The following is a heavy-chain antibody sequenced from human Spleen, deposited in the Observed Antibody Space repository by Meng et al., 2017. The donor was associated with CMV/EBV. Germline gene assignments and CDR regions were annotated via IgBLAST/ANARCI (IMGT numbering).Heavy chain of an antibody. V-gene: IGHV3-64*02. CDR1: GFTFSSYA. Sequence: GESLKISCAASGFTFSSYAMHWVRQAPGKGLEYVSAISSNGGSTYYADSVKGRFTISRDNSKNTLYLQMGSLRAEDMAVYYCAREGVNYDFWSGYHYYYYGMDVWGQGTKVTVSS. CDR2: ISSNGGST. CDR3: AREGVNYDFWSGYHYYYYGMDV. D-gene: IGHD3-3*01. J-gene: IGHJ6*02.